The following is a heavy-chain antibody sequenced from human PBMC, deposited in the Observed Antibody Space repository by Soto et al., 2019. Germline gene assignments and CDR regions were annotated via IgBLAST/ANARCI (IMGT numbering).Heavy chain of an antibody. CDR2: IIPIFGTA. J-gene: IGHJ6*02. Sequence: ASVKVSCKASGGTFSSYAISWVRQAPGQGLEWMGGIIPIFGTANYAQKFQGRVTITADESTSTAYMELSSLRSEDTAVYYCARDQPRGLVDSKQPRYYYYYYGMDVWGQGTTVTVSS. V-gene: IGHV1-69*13. D-gene: IGHD3-16*01. CDR3: ARDQPRGLVDSKQPRYYYYYYGMDV. CDR1: GGTFSSYA.